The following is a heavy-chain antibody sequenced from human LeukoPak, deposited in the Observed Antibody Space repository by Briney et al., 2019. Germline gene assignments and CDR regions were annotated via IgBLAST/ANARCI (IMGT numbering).Heavy chain of an antibody. CDR2: IYNSGST. CDR1: GYSISSGYF. Sequence: SETLSLTCAVSGYSISSGYFWGWIRQPPGEGLEWIGSIYNSGSTYYNPSLRSRVTISLDTSKNQFSLKLSSVTAADTAVYYCARHLGYCSSTSCLRYFDLWGRGTLVTVSS. J-gene: IGHJ2*01. V-gene: IGHV4-38-2*01. CDR3: ARHLGYCSSTSCLRYFDL. D-gene: IGHD2-2*01.